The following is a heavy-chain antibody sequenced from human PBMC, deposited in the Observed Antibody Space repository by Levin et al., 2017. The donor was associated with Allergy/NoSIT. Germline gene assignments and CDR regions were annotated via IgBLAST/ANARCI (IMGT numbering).Heavy chain of an antibody. CDR3: ARASVSYYDILTGYDRSPYYFDY. V-gene: IGHV1-46*01. J-gene: IGHJ4*02. D-gene: IGHD3-9*01. CDR1: GYTFTSYY. CDR2: INPSGGST. Sequence: ASVKVSCKASGYTFTSYYMHWVRQAPGQGLEWMGIINPSGGSTSYAQKFQGRVTMTRDTSTSTVYMELSSLRSEDTAVYYCARASVSYYDILTGYDRSPYYFDYWGQGTLVTVSS.